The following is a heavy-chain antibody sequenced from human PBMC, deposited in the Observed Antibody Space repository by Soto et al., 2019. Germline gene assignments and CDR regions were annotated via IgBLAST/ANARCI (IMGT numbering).Heavy chain of an antibody. CDR1: GDSINSDKYY. CDR2: IYFRGNT. D-gene: IGHD3-9*01. J-gene: IGHJ4*02. CDR3: ARLEGLATISYYFDF. Sequence: QLQLQESGPGLVKPSETLSLTCSVSGDSINSDKYYWGWIRQPPGKGLEWIGSIYFRGNTYYNPSLQTRATISLDKSKSQFSLKLNRVTAADSAVYFCARLEGLATISYYFDFWGQGALVTVSS. V-gene: IGHV4-39*01.